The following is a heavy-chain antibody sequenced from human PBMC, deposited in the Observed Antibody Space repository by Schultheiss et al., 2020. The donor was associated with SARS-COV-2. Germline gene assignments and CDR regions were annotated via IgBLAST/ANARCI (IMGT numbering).Heavy chain of an antibody. V-gene: IGHV4-34*01. Sequence: SQTLSLTCAVYGGSFSGYYWGWIRQPPGKGLEWIGSIYYSGSTNYNPSLKSRVTMSVDTSKNQFSLKLSSVTAADTAVYYCARGNPGWWFDPWGQGTLVTVSS. CDR2: IYYSGST. J-gene: IGHJ5*02. CDR1: GGSFSGYY. CDR3: ARGNPGWWFDP. D-gene: IGHD1-14*01.